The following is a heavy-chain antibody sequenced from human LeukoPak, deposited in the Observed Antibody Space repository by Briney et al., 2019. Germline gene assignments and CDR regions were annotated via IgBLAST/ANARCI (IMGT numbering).Heavy chain of an antibody. CDR2: ISGSSSYI. CDR3: AKSPAGTPPPLNWFDP. J-gene: IGHJ5*02. Sequence: GGSLRLSCAASGFTFSSYSMNWVRQAPGKGLEWVSSISGSSSYIYYADSVKGRFTISRDNAKNSLYLQMNSLRAEDTAVYYCAKSPAGTPPPLNWFDPWGQGTLVTVSS. CDR1: GFTFSSYS. V-gene: IGHV3-21*01.